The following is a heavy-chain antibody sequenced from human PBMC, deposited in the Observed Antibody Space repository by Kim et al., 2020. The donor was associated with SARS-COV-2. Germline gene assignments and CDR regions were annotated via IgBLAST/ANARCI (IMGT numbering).Heavy chain of an antibody. CDR1: GFIFRTYG. Sequence: GGSLRLSCAASGFIFRTYGMHWVRQAPGKGPEWVAVISYDGTYKDYADSVKGRFLISRDNSGKMLYLQMDSLRVEDTAAYYCGRDPRFTSSEDVWGQG. V-gene: IGHV3-33*05. CDR3: GRDPRFTSSEDV. CDR2: ISYDGTYK. J-gene: IGHJ6*02.